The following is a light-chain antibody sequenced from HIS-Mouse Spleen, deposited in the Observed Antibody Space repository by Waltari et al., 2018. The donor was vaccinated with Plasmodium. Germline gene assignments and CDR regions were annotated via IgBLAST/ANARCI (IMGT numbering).Light chain of an antibody. J-gene: IGKJ1*01. V-gene: IGKV3-20*01. CDR2: GAS. Sequence: EIVLTQSPGTLSLSPGDRAPPSCRASQSVSSSYLAWYPQKPGQAPRLLIYGASSRATGIPDRFSGSGSGTDFTLTISRLEPEDFAVYYCQQYGSSGTFGQGTKVEIK. CDR3: QQYGSSGT. CDR1: QSVSSSY.